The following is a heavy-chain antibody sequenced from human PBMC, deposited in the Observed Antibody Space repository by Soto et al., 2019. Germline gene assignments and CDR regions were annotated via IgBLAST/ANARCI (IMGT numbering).Heavy chain of an antibody. D-gene: IGHD6-6*01. Sequence: GGSLRLSCAASGFTFSSYWMSWVRQAPGKGLEWVANIKQDRREKYYVDSVKGRFTISRDNTKNSLFLQMNSLRAEDTAVYYCARVYSSSYGRHAFDIWGQGTMVTVSS. J-gene: IGHJ3*02. CDR2: IKQDRREK. CDR3: ARVYSSSYGRHAFDI. CDR1: GFTFSSYW. V-gene: IGHV3-7*05.